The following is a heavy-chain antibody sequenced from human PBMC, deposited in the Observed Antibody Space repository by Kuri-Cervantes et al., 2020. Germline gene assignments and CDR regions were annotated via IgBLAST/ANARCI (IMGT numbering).Heavy chain of an antibody. CDR2: IYYSGST. J-gene: IGHJ3*02. CDR1: GGSISSGDYY. V-gene: IGHV4-30-4*08. Sequence: SETLSLTCTVSGGSISSGDYYWSWIRQPPGKGLEWIGYIYYSGSTYYNPSLKSRVTISVDTSKNQFSLKLSSVTAADTAMYYCARADRAKQHPDAFDIWGQGTMVTVSS. CDR3: ARADRAKQHPDAFDI. D-gene: IGHD6-13*01.